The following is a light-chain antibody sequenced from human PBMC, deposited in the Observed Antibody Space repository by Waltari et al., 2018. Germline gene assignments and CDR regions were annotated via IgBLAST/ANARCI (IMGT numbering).Light chain of an antibody. J-gene: IGLJ2*01. CDR2: DVY. CDR1: SSDIGRYNR. CDR3: SSYTSSSTVV. V-gene: IGLV2-18*02. Sequence: QSALTQPPSVSGSPGQSVTISCTGTSSDIGRYNRVSWYHQPPGTAPKPMIYDVYNRPSGVPDRFSGSKSGNTASLTISGLQAEDEADYYCSSYTSSSTVVFGGGTKLTVL.